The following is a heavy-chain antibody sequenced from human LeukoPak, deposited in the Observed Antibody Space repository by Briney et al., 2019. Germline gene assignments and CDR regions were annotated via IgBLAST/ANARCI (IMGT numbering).Heavy chain of an antibody. D-gene: IGHD6-19*01. CDR3: ARQRTYSSGWRNNWFDP. J-gene: IGHJ5*02. Sequence: KPGESLKISCKGSGYSFTSYWIGWVRQMPGKGLEWMGIIYPGDSDTRYSPSFQGQVTISADKSISTAYLQWSSLKASDTAMYYCARQRTYSSGWRNNWFDPWGQGTLVTVSS. CDR1: GYSFTSYW. V-gene: IGHV5-51*01. CDR2: IYPGDSDT.